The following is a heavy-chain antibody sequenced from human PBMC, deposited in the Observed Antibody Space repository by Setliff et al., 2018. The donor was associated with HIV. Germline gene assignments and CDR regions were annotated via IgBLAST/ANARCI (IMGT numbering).Heavy chain of an antibody. J-gene: IGHJ2*01. V-gene: IGHV4-4*02. CDR1: GGSISSSNW. CDR2: IYHSGST. CDR3: ARGYYDSSGYYFGSSYWYFDL. Sequence: LSLTCAVSGGSISSSNWWSWVRQPPGKGLEWIGEIYHSGSTNYNPSLKSRVTISVDKSKNQFPLKLSSVTAADTAVYYCARGYYDSSGYYFGSSYWYFDLWGRGTLVTVSS. D-gene: IGHD3-22*01.